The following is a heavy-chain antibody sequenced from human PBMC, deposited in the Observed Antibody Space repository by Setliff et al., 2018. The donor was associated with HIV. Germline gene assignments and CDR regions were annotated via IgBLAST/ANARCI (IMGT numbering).Heavy chain of an antibody. V-gene: IGHV3-53*05. J-gene: IGHJ3*02. Sequence: GGSLRLSCAVSTFTVSGDYMSWVRQAPGKGLEWVSVLNSGGSTYHADTVKGRFTISRDNSKNTLYLQMNSLRAEDTAVYYCARERIRGTFDIWGQGTMVTVSS. D-gene: IGHD1-26*01. CDR1: TFTVSGDY. CDR3: ARERIRGTFDI. CDR2: LNSGGST.